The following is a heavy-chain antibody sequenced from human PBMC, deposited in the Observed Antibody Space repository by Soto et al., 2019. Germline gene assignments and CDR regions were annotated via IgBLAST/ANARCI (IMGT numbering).Heavy chain of an antibody. CDR3: ASRYSRYYYYYGMDV. CDR2: IIPIFGTA. CDR1: GGTFSSYA. J-gene: IGHJ6*02. V-gene: IGHV1-69*13. D-gene: IGHD5-18*01. Sequence: ASVKVSCKASGGTFSSYAISWVRQAPGQGLEWMGGIIPIFGTANYAQKFQGRVTITADESTSTAYMELSSLRSEDTAVYYCASRYSRYYYYYGMDVWGQGTTVTVSS.